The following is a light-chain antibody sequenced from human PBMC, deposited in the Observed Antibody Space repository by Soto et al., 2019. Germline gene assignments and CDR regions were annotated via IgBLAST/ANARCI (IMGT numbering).Light chain of an antibody. J-gene: IGKJ1*01. CDR2: DAS. V-gene: IGKV1-5*01. CDR3: QKYNSALWT. Sequence: DIQMTQSPSTLSASVGDRVTITCRGSQSISSWLAWYQQKPGKAPKLLIYDASSLESGVPSRFSGSGSATEFTLTISSLQPDDVATYYCQKYNSALWTFGQGIKVDIK. CDR1: QSISSW.